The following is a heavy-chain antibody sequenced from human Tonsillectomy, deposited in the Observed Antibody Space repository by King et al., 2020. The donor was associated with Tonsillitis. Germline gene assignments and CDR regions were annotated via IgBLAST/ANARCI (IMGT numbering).Heavy chain of an antibody. CDR2: IYCGGTT. J-gene: IGHJ4*02. Sequence: VQLVESGGGLMQPGGSLRLSCAASGFSVRSHYMSWVRQAPGKGLEWVSVIYCGGTTYYADFVKGRFTISRDNSENTLYLQMNSRVAEATAMYYRARVNYYDSRGYWSPYYFDYWGQGTLVTVSS. D-gene: IGHD3-22*01. V-gene: IGHV3-53*01. CDR3: ARVNYYDSRGYWSPYYFDY. CDR1: GFSVRSHY.